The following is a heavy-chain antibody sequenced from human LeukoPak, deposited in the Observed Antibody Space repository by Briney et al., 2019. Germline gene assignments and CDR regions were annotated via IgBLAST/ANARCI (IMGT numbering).Heavy chain of an antibody. V-gene: IGHV3-48*03. Sequence: PGGSLRLSCAASGFTFRNYEMNWVRQASGKGLEWVSYISGGGETTYYADSVRGRFTISRDNAKNSLYLQVNSLRAEDTAVYYCAREPDTASSDYFDYWGQGTLVTASS. CDR1: GFTFRNYE. D-gene: IGHD6-6*01. CDR3: AREPDTASSDYFDY. J-gene: IGHJ4*02. CDR2: ISGGGETT.